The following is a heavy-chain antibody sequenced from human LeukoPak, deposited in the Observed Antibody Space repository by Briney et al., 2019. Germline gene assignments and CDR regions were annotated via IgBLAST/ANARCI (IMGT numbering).Heavy chain of an antibody. CDR3: ARDNAPQTYSSGWYDS. J-gene: IGHJ5*01. CDR2: INSDGNNT. D-gene: IGHD6-19*01. CDR1: GFRFRTRW. V-gene: IGHV3-74*01. Sequence: PGGSLILSCAASGFRFRTRWMHWVRQASGTVLVWVSRINSDGNNTNYAESVKGRFTISRDNAKNTLYLQMNSLRAEDSAVYYCARDNAPQTYSSGWYDSWGQGALVTVSS.